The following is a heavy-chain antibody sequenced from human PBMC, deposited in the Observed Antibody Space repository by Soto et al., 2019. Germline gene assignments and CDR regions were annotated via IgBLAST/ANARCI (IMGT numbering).Heavy chain of an antibody. CDR3: ARGGWLYCSGGSCSLVGAFDI. V-gene: IGHV4-31*02. CDR1: EGSSVSLCYC. J-gene: IGHJ3*02. D-gene: IGHD2-15*01. Sequence: VSEGSSVSLCYCWIWKRQHPGKGLEWIGYIYYSGSTYYNPSLRSRVTISVDTSKNQFSLKLSSVTAADTAVYYCARGGWLYCSGGSCSLVGAFDIWGQGTMVTVSS. CDR2: IYYSGST.